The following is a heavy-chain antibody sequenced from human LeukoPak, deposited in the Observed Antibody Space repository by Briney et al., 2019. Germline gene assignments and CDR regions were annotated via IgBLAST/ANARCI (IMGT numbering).Heavy chain of an antibody. CDR2: ISGGGGST. CDR3: AKGHYSGSYFYLDY. J-gene: IGHJ4*02. CDR1: GFAFSSYA. D-gene: IGHD1-26*01. V-gene: IGHV3-23*01. Sequence: GGSLRLSCAASGFAFSSYAMSWVRQAPGKGLEWVSAISGGGGSTYYADSVKGRFTISRDNSKNTLYLQMNSLRAEDTVVYYCAKGHYSGSYFYLDYWGQGTLVTVSS.